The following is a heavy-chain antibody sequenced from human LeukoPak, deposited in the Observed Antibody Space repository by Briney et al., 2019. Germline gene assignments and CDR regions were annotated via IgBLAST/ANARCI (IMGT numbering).Heavy chain of an antibody. Sequence: PGRSLRLSCAASGFTFDDYAMHWVRQAPGKGLEWVSAISGSGGSTYYADSVKGRFTISRDNSKNTLYLQMNSLRAEDTAVYYCAKVAARPDYYFDYWGQGTLVTVSS. CDR2: ISGSGGST. V-gene: IGHV3-23*01. D-gene: IGHD6-6*01. CDR3: AKVAARPDYYFDY. J-gene: IGHJ4*02. CDR1: GFTFDDYA.